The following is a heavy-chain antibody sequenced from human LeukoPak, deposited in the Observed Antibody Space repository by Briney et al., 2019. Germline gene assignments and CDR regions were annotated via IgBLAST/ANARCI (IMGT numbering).Heavy chain of an antibody. CDR3: ASLSYYDLSGYFY. D-gene: IGHD3-22*01. CDR1: GYPFIGNY. Sequence: SVKVSCKASGYPFIGNYIHWVRQAPGQGLEWMGWINPNSGGTQYSQKFQGRVTLTRDTSITTGHMELSGLTSDDTAVYYCASLSYYDLSGYFYWGQGTLVTVSS. V-gene: IGHV1-2*02. J-gene: IGHJ4*02. CDR2: INPNSGGT.